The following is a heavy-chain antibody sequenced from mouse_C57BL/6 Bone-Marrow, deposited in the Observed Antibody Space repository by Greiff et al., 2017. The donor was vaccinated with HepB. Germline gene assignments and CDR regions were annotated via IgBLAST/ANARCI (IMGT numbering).Heavy chain of an antibody. CDR1: GFSLTSYG. V-gene: IGHV2-2*01. CDR3: ARKRHMDY. Sequence: VMLVESGPGLVQPSQSLSITCTVSGFSLTSYGVHWVRQSPGKGLEWLGVIWSAGSTDYNAAFISRLSISKDNSKSQVFFKMNSLQADDTAIYYCARKRHMDYWGQGTSVTVSS. J-gene: IGHJ4*01. CDR2: IWSAGST.